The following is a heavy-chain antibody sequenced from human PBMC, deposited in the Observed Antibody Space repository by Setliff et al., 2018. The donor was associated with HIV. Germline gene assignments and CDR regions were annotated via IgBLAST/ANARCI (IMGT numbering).Heavy chain of an antibody. CDR2: IIPVLRTP. CDR3: ARTREIHYYCYMDV. J-gene: IGHJ6*03. V-gene: IGHV1-69*13. Sequence: SVKVSCKGIGGNFNDFSISWVRQAPGQGLEWMGKIIPVLRTPKYAEKFRGRVTITADESTNTTYMELSSLRSEDTAVYFCARTREIHYYCYMDVWGGGTTVTVSS. CDR1: GGNFNDFS.